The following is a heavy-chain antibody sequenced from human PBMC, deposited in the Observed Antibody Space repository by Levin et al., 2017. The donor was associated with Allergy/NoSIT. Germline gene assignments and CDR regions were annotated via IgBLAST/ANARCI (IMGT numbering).Heavy chain of an antibody. D-gene: IGHD3-3*01. CDR1: GGSFSGYY. CDR3: ARAYDFWSGYPWGYFDY. CDR2: INHSGST. V-gene: IGHV4-34*01. Sequence: SETLSLTCAVYGGSFSGYYWSWIRQPPGKGLEWIGEINHSGSTNYNPSLKSRVTISVDTSKNQFSLKLSSVTAADTAVYYCARAYDFWSGYPWGYFDYWGQGTLVTVSS. J-gene: IGHJ4*02.